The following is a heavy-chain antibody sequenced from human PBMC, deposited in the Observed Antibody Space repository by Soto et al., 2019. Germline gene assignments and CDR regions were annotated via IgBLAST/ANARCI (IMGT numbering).Heavy chain of an antibody. J-gene: IGHJ4*02. CDR2: IYYSGST. CDR1: GGSISSYY. CDR3: ARDRGYTYGFDF. V-gene: IGHV4-59*12. Sequence: PSETLSLTCTVSGGSISSYYWSWIRQPPGKGLEWIGYIYYSGSTNYNPSLKSRVTISVDTSKNQFSLKLSSVTAADTAVYYCARDRGYTYGFDFWGQGALVTVSS. D-gene: IGHD5-18*01.